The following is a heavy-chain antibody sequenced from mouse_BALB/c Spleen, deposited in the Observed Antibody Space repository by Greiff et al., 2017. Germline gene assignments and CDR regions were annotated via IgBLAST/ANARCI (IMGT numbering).Heavy chain of an antibody. D-gene: IGHD3-1*01. J-gene: IGHJ4*01. Sequence: EVQLQESGAELVKPGASVKISCTASGFTFTDYNMAWVHQSHGKRLEWIGAINPNCDSTSYNQKFKGKATLTVDKSSNTVYMELSSLTSEDTTVYCCARGGSVYAMDYWGQGTSVTVSS. CDR1: GFTFTDYN. V-gene: IGHV1-18*01. CDR3: ARGGSVYAMDY. CDR2: INPNCDST.